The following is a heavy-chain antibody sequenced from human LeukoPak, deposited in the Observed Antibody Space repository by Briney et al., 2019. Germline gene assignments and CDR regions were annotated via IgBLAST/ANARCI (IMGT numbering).Heavy chain of an antibody. J-gene: IGHJ4*02. D-gene: IGHD3-10*01. Sequence: ESGPRLVKPTQTLTLTCTFSGFSLSTSGVGVGWIRQPPGKALEWLALIYWNDDKLYRPSPKSRLTTTKHTSTTQVVPPMPNMDPADTATHYCAHIRRTMVRRVIIYFAYWGQGTLVTVSS. CDR2: IYWNDDK. V-gene: IGHV2-5*01. CDR3: AHIRRTMVRRVIIYFAY. CDR1: GFSLSTSGVG.